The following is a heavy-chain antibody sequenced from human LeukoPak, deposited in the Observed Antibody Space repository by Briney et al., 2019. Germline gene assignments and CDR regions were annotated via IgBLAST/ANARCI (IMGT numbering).Heavy chain of an antibody. CDR3: ARAPYGSGYYFGFDY. CDR1: GFTFSSYE. V-gene: IGHV3-48*03. Sequence: PGGSLRLSCAASGFTFSSYEMNWVRQAPGKGLEWVSYISSSGSTIYYADSVKGRFTISRDNSKNTLYLQMNSLRAEDTAVYYCARAPYGSGYYFGFDYWGQGTLVTVSS. D-gene: IGHD3-22*01. CDR2: ISSSGSTI. J-gene: IGHJ4*02.